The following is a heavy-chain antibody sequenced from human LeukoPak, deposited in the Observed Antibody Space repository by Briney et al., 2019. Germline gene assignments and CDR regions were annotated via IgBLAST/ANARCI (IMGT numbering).Heavy chain of an antibody. D-gene: IGHD3-9*01. Sequence: SMKLSCKASGGTFSSYAISWVRQAPGQGLEWMGGIIPIFGTANYAQKLQGRVTITADESTSTAYMELSSLRSEDTAVYYCARGSLGYYDILTGYPAPDYWGQGTLVTVSS. CDR2: IIPIFGTA. CDR1: GGTFSSYA. V-gene: IGHV1-69*13. CDR3: ARGSLGYYDILTGYPAPDY. J-gene: IGHJ4*02.